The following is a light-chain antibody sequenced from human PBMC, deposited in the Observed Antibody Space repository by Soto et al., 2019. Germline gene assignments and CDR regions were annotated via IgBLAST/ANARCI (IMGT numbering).Light chain of an antibody. Sequence: IVMKQSPATLSVSPGERATLSCRASQNIYSNVAWYQQRPGQAPRLLIYRASTRATGIPARFSGSGSGTEFILTISCLQSEDFAVYYCQQYSKWPLTFCGGTKVDIK. CDR3: QQYSKWPLT. J-gene: IGKJ4*01. CDR2: RAS. CDR1: QNIYSN. V-gene: IGKV3-15*01.